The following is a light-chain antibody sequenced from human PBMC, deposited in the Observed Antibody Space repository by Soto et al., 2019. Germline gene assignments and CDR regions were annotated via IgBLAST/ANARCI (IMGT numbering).Light chain of an antibody. V-gene: IGLV6-57*03. CDR1: SGSIASNN. CDR3: QSYDSSNQV. J-gene: IGLJ3*02. CDR2: EDN. Sequence: NFMLTQPHSVSESPGKTVTISCTRSSGSIASNNVQWYQQRPGSAPTTVIYEDNQILSGVPGRCSGSIYSSSNSASLTSSLLKTEDVADYCCQSYDSSNQVFGGGTKLTVL.